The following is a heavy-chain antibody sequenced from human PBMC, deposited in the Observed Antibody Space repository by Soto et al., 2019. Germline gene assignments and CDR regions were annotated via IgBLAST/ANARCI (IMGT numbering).Heavy chain of an antibody. CDR3: ARAPHGMDV. CDR1: GFIFSSYA. CDR2: ISYDGSKK. J-gene: IGHJ6*02. V-gene: IGHV3-30-3*01. Sequence: QVQLVESGGGVVQPGRSLRLSCAASGFIFSSYAMHWVRQAPGKGLEGVAVISYDGSKKYYADSVKGRYTISRDDSKNTLYLQMNSLRVEDTAVYYCARAPHGMDVWGQGTTVTVSS.